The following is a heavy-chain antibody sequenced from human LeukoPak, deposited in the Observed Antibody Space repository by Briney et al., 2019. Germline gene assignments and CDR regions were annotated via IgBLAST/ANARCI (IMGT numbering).Heavy chain of an antibody. CDR3: AKEVDTMVRGTYYFDY. Sequence: GGSLRLSCAASGFTFSSYGMHWVRQAPGKGLEWVAFIRYDGSNKYYADSVKGRFTISRDNSKNTLYLQMNSLRAEDTAVYYCAKEVDTMVRGTYYFDYWGQGTLVTVSS. D-gene: IGHD3-10*01. CDR1: GFTFSSYG. J-gene: IGHJ4*02. V-gene: IGHV3-30*02. CDR2: IRYDGSNK.